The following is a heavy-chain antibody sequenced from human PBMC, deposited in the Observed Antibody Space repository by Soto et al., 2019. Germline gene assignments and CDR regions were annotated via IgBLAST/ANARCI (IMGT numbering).Heavy chain of an antibody. J-gene: IGHJ4*02. V-gene: IGHV2-5*01. CDR1: GFSINTGGVG. CDR2: PSWNEDE. Sequence: QITLWESGPTLVKPTQTLMLSCTLSGFSINTGGVGVGWIRQPPGKAPEWLALPSWNEDEGYSPSLGYRLSVTKDASENRVVLTMTHLDPTDTGTYYCATRQALSHKLFFDNWGQGALVTVSS. CDR3: ATRQALSHKLFFDN.